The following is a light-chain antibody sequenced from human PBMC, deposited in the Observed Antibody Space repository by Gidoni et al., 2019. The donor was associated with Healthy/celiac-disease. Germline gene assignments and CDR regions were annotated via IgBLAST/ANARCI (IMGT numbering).Light chain of an antibody. CDR3: QQYNNWPMYT. V-gene: IGKV3-15*01. CDR1: QSVSSN. Sequence: EIVMTQSPATLSVSPGERATLSCRASQSVSSNLDWYQQKPGQAPRLLIYGASTRATGIPARFIGSGSGTEFTLTISSLQSEDFAVYYCQQYNNWPMYTFGQGTKLEIK. CDR2: GAS. J-gene: IGKJ2*01.